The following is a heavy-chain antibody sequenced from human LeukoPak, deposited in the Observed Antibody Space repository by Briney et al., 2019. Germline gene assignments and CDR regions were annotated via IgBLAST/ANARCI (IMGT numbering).Heavy chain of an antibody. J-gene: IGHJ4*02. CDR3: ARGPDRFDY. CDR1: GFTVSSSY. V-gene: IGHV3-66*01. D-gene: IGHD3-16*02. CDR2: IYSGGST. Sequence: GGSLRLSCAASGFTVSSSYMRWVRQAPGKGLEWVSVIYSGGSTYYTDSVKGRFTISRDNSKNTLYLQMSSLRAEDTAVYYCARGPDRFDYWGQGTLVTVSS.